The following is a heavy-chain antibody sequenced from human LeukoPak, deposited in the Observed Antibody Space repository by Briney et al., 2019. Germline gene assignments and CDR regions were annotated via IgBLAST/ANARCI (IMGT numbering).Heavy chain of an antibody. D-gene: IGHD2-15*01. Sequence: PGGSLRLSCAACVFIHRRYWMSGVRQAPARGLEGVADIKQEGWEKYYVDSVRDRFTISTDNAKNSLYLQMNSLRAEDTAVYYSARRDCSGGSRYAIFISDPAYYFDYWRQGTLVTVPS. CDR2: IKQEGWEK. J-gene: IGHJ4*02. CDR1: VFIHRRYW. CDR3: ARRDCSGGSRYAIFISDPAYYFDY. V-gene: IGHV3-7*01.